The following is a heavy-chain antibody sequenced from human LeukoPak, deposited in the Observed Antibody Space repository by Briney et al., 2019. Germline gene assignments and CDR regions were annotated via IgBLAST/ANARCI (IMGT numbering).Heavy chain of an antibody. J-gene: IGHJ4*02. CDR1: GYTFTSYG. CDR2: ISAHNGNT. D-gene: IGHD2-2*01. V-gene: IGHV1-18*04. CDR3: ARLIVVVPAATGDDY. Sequence: ASVKVSCKASGYTFTSYGISWVRQAPGQGLEWMGWISAHNGNTNYAQKLQGRVTMTTDTSTSTAYMELRSLRSDDTAVYYCARLIVVVPAATGDDYWGQGTLVTVSS.